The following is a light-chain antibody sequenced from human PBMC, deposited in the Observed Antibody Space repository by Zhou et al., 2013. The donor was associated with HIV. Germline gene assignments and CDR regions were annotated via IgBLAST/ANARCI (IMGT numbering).Light chain of an antibody. CDR3: QQYDTYWT. Sequence: IQMTQSPSSLSASVGDRVTITCRASHSISNGLAWYQQKPGKAPKLLIYKASSLQSGVPSRFSGSGSGTEFTLGISSLQPDDFATYYCQQYDTYWTFGQGTKVEI. J-gene: IGKJ1*01. V-gene: IGKV1-5*03. CDR1: HSISNG. CDR2: KAS.